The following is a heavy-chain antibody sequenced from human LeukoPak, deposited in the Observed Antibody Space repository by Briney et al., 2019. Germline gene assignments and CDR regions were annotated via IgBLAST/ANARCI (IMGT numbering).Heavy chain of an antibody. CDR3: ARVRDPRQYYYDNSGYRNAFDI. D-gene: IGHD3-22*01. Sequence: QTGGPLRLSCAASGFNFGEFSMAWVRQTPGMGLERVADIKEDGSESFYVDSVKGRFTISRDNAKNSLYLQMNSLRAEDTAVYYCARVRDPRQYYYDNSGYRNAFDIWGQGTMVTVSS. CDR2: IKEDGSES. CDR1: GFNFGEFS. J-gene: IGHJ3*02. V-gene: IGHV3-7*01.